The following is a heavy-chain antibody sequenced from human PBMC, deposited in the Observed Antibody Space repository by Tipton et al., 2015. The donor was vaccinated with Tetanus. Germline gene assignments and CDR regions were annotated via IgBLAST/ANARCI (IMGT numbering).Heavy chain of an antibody. CDR3: ARGPNTVTIPRGWYFDL. CDR1: GGSFSGYY. V-gene: IGHV4-59*10. J-gene: IGHJ2*01. D-gene: IGHD4-17*01. Sequence: TLSLTCAVYGGSFSGYYWSWIRQPAGKGLEWIGRIYTSGSTNYNPSLKSRVTMSVDTPKNQFSLKLSSVTAADTAVYYCARGPNTVTIPRGWYFDLWGRGTLVTVSS. CDR2: IYTSGST.